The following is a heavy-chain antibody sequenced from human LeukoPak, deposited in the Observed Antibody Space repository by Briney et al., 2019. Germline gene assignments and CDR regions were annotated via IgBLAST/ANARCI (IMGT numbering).Heavy chain of an antibody. D-gene: IGHD3-10*01. CDR1: GYTFTSYD. Sequence: ASVKVSCKASGYTFTSYDINWVRQATGQGLEWKGWMNPNSGNTGYAQKFQGRVTMTRNTSISTAYMELSSLGSEHTAVYYCARGQVDGSGTFYYMDVWGKGTTVTISS. CDR3: ARGQVDGSGTFYYMDV. V-gene: IGHV1-8*02. J-gene: IGHJ6*03. CDR2: MNPNSGNT.